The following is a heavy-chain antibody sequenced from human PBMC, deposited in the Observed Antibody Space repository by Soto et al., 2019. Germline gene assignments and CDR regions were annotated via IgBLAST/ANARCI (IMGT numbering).Heavy chain of an antibody. CDR3: ARGRLDFDGRGYYHFDS. J-gene: IGHJ4*02. CDR2: INPKNDDT. CDR1: GYTFTAYY. Sequence: ASVKVSCKASGYTFTAYYLHWMRQAPGQGLEWMGWINPKNDDTNYAQKFHCSVTLTRDTSIMTAYMELSGLRSADTSIYYCARGRLDFDGRGYYHFDSWGQGTLVTVSS. D-gene: IGHD3-22*01. V-gene: IGHV1-2*02.